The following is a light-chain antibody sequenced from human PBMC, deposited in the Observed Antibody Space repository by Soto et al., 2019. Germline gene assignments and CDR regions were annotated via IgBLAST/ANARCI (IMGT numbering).Light chain of an antibody. CDR3: AAWDDSLNGVV. Sequence: QSALTQPTSASGTPGQRVTISCSGSSSNIGGNIVNWYQQLPGTAPKLLIHSNNQRPSGVPDRFSGSKSGTSASLAISGLQSEDEADYYCAAWDDSLNGVVFGGGTKLTVL. CDR1: SSNIGGNI. CDR2: SNN. V-gene: IGLV1-44*01. J-gene: IGLJ2*01.